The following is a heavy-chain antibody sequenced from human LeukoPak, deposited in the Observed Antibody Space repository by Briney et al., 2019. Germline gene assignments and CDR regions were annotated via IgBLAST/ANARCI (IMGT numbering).Heavy chain of an antibody. CDR3: ARSSTRRMRGGWFDP. D-gene: IGHD2-2*01. CDR2: INHSGST. V-gene: IGHV4-34*01. Sequence: PSETLSLTCAVYGGSFSGYYWSWIRQPPGKGLEWIGEINHSGSTNYNPSLKSRVTISVDTSKNQFSLKLSSVTAADTAVYYCARSSTRRMRGGWFDPWGQGTLVTVSS. J-gene: IGHJ5*02. CDR1: GGSFSGYY.